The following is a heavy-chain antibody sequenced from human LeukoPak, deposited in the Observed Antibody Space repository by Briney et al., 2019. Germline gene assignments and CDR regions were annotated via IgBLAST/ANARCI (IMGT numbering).Heavy chain of an antibody. CDR1: GGTFSSYA. CDR2: IIPIFGTA. Sequence: ASVKVSCKASGGTFSSYAISWVRQAPGQGLEWMGGIIPIFGTANYAQKFQGRVTITADKSTSTAYMELSSLRSEDTAVYYCASHMTTRPYYFDYWGQGTLVTVSS. CDR3: ASHMTTRPYYFDY. D-gene: IGHD4-11*01. V-gene: IGHV1-69*06. J-gene: IGHJ4*02.